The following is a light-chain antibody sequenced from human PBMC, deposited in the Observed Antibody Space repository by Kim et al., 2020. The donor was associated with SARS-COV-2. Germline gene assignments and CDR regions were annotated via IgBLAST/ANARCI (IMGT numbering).Light chain of an antibody. CDR2: ATS. Sequence: ASVGDEVTITCRASQDISNYLAWYQQKPGKAPKLLMYATSTLQSGVPSRFRGSRSGTDFTLVITRLQPEDVATYYCQKYDSAPWTFGQGTKVDIK. CDR1: QDISNY. CDR3: QKYDSAPWT. J-gene: IGKJ1*01. V-gene: IGKV1-27*01.